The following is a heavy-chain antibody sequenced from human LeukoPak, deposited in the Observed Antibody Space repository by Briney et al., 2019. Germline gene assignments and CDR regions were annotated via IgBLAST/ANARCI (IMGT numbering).Heavy chain of an antibody. CDR1: GGSMSTYY. V-gene: IGHV4-59*01. J-gene: IGHJ4*02. D-gene: IGHD6-13*01. Sequence: PSETLSLTCTVSGGSMSTYYWSWIRQPPGKGLEWIGYIYDSLSTDYNPSLKSRVTISVDMSKNQFSLKLTSVTAAGTAVYYCARRSWYVDYWGQGTLVTVSS. CDR3: ARRSWYVDY. CDR2: IYDSLST.